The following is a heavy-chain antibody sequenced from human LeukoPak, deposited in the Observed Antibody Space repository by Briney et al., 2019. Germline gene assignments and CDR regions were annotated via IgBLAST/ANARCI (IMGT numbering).Heavy chain of an antibody. CDR1: GFTFSSYW. CDR2: IKQDGSEK. D-gene: IGHD3-3*01. CDR3: AKDSGDFWRPLDY. J-gene: IGHJ4*02. Sequence: GGSLRLSCAASGFTFSSYWMSWVRQAPGKGLEWVANIKQDGSEKYYVDSVKGRFTISRDNAKNSLYLQMNSLRAEDTAVYYCAKDSGDFWRPLDYWGQGTLVTVSS. V-gene: IGHV3-7*03.